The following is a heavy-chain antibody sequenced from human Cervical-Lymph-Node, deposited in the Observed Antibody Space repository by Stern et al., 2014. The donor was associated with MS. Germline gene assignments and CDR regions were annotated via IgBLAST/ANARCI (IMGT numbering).Heavy chain of an antibody. J-gene: IGHJ5*01. CDR3: VRDGSRFDSGWYGWFDS. Sequence: VQLVQSGGGLVRPGGSLRLSCAASGFPFTTFAMNWVRQAPGKGLEWVSFTGSPGESTHYADSVKGRFTILRDNGKDSLYLQMNSLRVEDTAVYYGVRDGSRFDSGWYGWFDSWGQGSLVAVPS. V-gene: IGHV3-48*01. CDR1: GFPFTTFA. CDR2: TGSPGEST. D-gene: IGHD6-19*01.